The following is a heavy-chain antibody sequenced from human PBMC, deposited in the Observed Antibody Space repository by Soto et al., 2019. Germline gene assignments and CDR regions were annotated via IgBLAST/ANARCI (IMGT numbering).Heavy chain of an antibody. CDR1: GFTFSDYS. J-gene: IGHJ4*02. Sequence: EVHLLESGGGLVQSGGSLRLSCAASGFTFSDYSMNWVRQAPGKGLEWVAFIHEGTGSTIQYADSVKGRFTVSRDNAKNSLSLEMNSLRPEDTAVYYCARDMAVLADYWGQGTLVIVSS. CDR2: IHEGTGSTI. V-gene: IGHV3-48*01. D-gene: IGHD2-8*01. CDR3: ARDMAVLADY.